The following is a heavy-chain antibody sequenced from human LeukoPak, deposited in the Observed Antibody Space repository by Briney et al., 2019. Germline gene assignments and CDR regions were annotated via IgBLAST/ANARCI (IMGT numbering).Heavy chain of an antibody. CDR1: GFTVSSNY. Sequence: GGSLRLSCAASGFTVSSNYMSWVRQAAGKGLEWVSVIYSGGSTYYADSVKGRFTISRDNSKNTLYLQMNSLRAEDTAVYYCARIDDLGYYFDYWGQGTLVTVSS. J-gene: IGHJ4*02. V-gene: IGHV3-66*01. CDR3: ARIDDLGYYFDY. CDR2: IYSGGST. D-gene: IGHD1-14*01.